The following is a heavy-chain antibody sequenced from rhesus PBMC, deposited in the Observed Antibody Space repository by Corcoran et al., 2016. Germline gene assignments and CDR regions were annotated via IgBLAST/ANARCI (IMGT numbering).Heavy chain of an antibody. CDR2: IYGGSGST. CDR1: GGYISGNS. J-gene: IGHJ4*01. D-gene: IGHD4-29*01. CDR3: ASVRSSHGYFDY. V-gene: IGHV4-147*01. Sequence: QVQLQESGPGLVKPSETLSLTCAVSGGYISGNSWSWIRQSPGKGLEWIWYIYGGSGSTSYNPSLKSRGTISTDTSKNQFSLKLSSVTAADTAMYYCASVRSSHGYFDYWGQGVLVTVSS.